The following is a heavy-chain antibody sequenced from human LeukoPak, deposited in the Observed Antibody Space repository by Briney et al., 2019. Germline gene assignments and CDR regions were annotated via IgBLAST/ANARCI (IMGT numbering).Heavy chain of an antibody. CDR2: IYPSGST. Sequence: SETLSLTCTVSGGSISSYYWSWIRQPAGKGLEWIGRIYPSGSTNYNPSLKSRVTMSVDTSKNQFSLKLSSVTAADTAVYYCARVSMITFGGTSSLAVYYYYGMDVWGQGTTVTVSS. V-gene: IGHV4-4*07. D-gene: IGHD3-16*01. CDR1: GGSISSYY. CDR3: ARVSMITFGGTSSLAVYYYYGMDV. J-gene: IGHJ6*02.